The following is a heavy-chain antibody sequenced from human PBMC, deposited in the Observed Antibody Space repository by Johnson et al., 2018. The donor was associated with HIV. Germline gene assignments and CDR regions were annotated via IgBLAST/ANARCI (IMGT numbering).Heavy chain of an antibody. V-gene: IGHV3-20*04. CDR2: INWNGGRR. J-gene: IGHJ3*02. CDR3: ARGGGVVGNAFDI. Sequence: VQLVESGGGVVRPGGSLRLSCVASGFTFDDYGMSWVRQAPGKGLEWVSGINWNGGRRGYVDSVNGRFTISRDNARNSLHLEMNSLRPEDTAVYYCARGGGVVGNAFDIWGQGTMVTVSS. D-gene: IGHD1-26*01. CDR1: GFTFDDYG.